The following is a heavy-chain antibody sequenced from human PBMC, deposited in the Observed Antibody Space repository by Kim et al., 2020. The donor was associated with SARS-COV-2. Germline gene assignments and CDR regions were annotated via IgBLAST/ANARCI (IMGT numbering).Heavy chain of an antibody. Sequence: KANHYATTYAGSVKGRFTISRDDSKNTAYLQMNSLKSEDTAVYYCTRTGNWGQGTQVTVSS. CDR2: KANHYAT. CDR3: TRTGN. J-gene: IGHJ1*01. V-gene: IGHV3-73*01. D-gene: IGHD2-2*01.